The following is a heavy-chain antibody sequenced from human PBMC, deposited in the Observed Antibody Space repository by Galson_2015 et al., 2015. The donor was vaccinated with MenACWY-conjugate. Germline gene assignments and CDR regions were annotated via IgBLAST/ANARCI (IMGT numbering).Heavy chain of an antibody. CDR3: SRTGATPGDY. J-gene: IGHJ4*02. D-gene: IGHD2-15*01. V-gene: IGHV2-5*02. CDR2: IYWDDDK. Sequence: PALGKPTQTLTLTCTFSGVSPRTRGVGVGRIRQPPGKALGWLGIIYWDDDKRYSPSLRSRLTITKDTSKNHVVLTMTNMDPVDTATYYCSRTGATPGDYWGQGTLVTVSS. CDR1: GVSPRTRGVG.